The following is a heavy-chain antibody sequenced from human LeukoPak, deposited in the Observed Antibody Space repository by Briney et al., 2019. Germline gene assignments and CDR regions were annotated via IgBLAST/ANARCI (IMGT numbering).Heavy chain of an antibody. Sequence: SETLSLTCAVYGESFSGYYWSWIRQPPGKGLEWIAEIHHSGSTNYNPSLKSRVTISVDTSKNQFSLKLSSVTAADTAVYYCARYHGSSWYTRRDNWFDPWGQGTLVTVSS. CDR2: IHHSGST. D-gene: IGHD6-13*01. CDR3: ARYHGSSWYTRRDNWFDP. V-gene: IGHV4-34*01. J-gene: IGHJ5*02. CDR1: GESFSGYY.